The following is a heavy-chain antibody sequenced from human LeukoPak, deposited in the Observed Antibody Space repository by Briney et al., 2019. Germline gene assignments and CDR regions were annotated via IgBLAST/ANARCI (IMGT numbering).Heavy chain of an antibody. CDR2: IYHSGST. V-gene: IGHV4-4*02. CDR1: GGSISSSNW. Sequence: SGTLSLTCAVSGGSISSSNWWSWVRQPPGKGLEWIGEIYHSGSTNYNPSLKSRVTISVDKSKNQFSLKLSSVTAADTAVYYRARLVYCSSTSCYTGFWFDPWGQGTLVTVSS. CDR3: ARLVYCSSTSCYTGFWFDP. J-gene: IGHJ5*02. D-gene: IGHD2-2*02.